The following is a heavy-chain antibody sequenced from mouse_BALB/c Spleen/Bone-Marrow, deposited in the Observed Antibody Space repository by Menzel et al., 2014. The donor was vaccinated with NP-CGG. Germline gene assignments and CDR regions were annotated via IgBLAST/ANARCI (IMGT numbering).Heavy chain of an antibody. V-gene: IGHV5-6-3*01. D-gene: IGHD2-4*01. CDR2: INRNGGTN. J-gene: IGHJ3*01. CDR3: ARGVDDCSWFAY. CDR1: GFTFSSYG. Sequence: EVQREESGGGLVQPGGSLKLSCTASGFTFSSYGLSWVRQTPDKRLELVATINRNGGTNSYPDSVKGRFTISRDNAKNTLYLQMSSMKSEDTTLYYCARGVDDCSWFAYWGQGTLLTVSA.